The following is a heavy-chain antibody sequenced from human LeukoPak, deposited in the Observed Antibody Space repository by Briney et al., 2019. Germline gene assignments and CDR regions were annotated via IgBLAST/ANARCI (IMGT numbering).Heavy chain of an antibody. CDR2: IIPIFGTA. CDR1: GVTFSSYA. Sequence: SVKVSCKASGVTFSSYAISWVRQAPGQGLEWMGGIIPIFGTANYAQKFQGRVTITADKSTSTAYMELSSLRSEDTAVYYCARDGIAAAGTCFDYWGQGTLVTVSS. J-gene: IGHJ4*02. V-gene: IGHV1-69*06. CDR3: ARDGIAAAGTCFDY. D-gene: IGHD6-13*01.